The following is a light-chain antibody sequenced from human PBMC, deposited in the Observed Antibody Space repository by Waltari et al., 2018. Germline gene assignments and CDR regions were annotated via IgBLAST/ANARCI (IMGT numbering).Light chain of an antibody. CDR3: QSYDNSLSGYV. J-gene: IGLJ1*01. Sequence: QSVLTQPPSVSGAPGPRVTISCTGSTSNTGAGYDVPWYQQLPGTAPKLLIFGNTNRPSGVPDRFSGSKSGTSPSLAITGLQVEDEADYYCQSYDNSLSGYVFGSGTKVTVL. V-gene: IGLV1-40*01. CDR1: TSNTGAGYD. CDR2: GNT.